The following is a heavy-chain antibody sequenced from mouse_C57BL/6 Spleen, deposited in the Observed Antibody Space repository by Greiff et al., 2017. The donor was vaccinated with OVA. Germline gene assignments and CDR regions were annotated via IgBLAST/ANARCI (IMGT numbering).Heavy chain of an antibody. CDR3: ATVGYPVGFAY. CDR1: GYTFTSYW. CDR2: IHPSDSDT. D-gene: IGHD2-2*01. V-gene: IGHV1-74*01. Sequence: QVQLQQPGAELVKPGASVKVSCKASGYTFTSYWMHWVKQRPGQGLEWIGRIHPSDSDTNYNQKFKGKATLTVDKSSSTAYMQRSSLTSEDSAVYYCATVGYPVGFAYWGQGTLVTVSA. J-gene: IGHJ3*01.